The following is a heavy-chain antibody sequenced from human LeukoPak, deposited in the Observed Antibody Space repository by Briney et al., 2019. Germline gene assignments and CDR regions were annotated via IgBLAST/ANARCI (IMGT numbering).Heavy chain of an antibody. D-gene: IGHD3-22*01. CDR3: ARENYYDGSGSPSASAPVDH. CDR2: INPNSGGT. Sequence: ASVKVSCKASGYTFTGYYIHWVRQAPGQGLEWMGRINPNSGGTNYAQKFQGRVTVTGDTSVSTAYMELSRLRSDDTAVYYCARENYYDGSGSPSASAPVDHWGQGTLVTVSS. CDR1: GYTFTGYY. V-gene: IGHV1-2*06. J-gene: IGHJ4*02.